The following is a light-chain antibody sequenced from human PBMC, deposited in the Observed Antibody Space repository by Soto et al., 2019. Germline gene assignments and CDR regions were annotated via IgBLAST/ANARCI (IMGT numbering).Light chain of an antibody. CDR3: QRYCGSPGT. V-gene: IGKV3-20*01. CDR1: QSLDSNY. CDR2: GAS. J-gene: IGKJ1*01. Sequence: EIVLTQSPGTLSLSPGERATLSCRASQSLDSNYLAWYQQKPGQAPRLLIYGASSSATGIPDRFSGSGSGTDFTLTISRLEPEDFALYHCQRYCGSPGTFGQGTKVEIK.